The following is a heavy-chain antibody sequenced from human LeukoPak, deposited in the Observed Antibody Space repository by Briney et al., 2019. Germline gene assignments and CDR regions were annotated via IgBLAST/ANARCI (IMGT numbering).Heavy chain of an antibody. J-gene: IGHJ6*02. Sequence: GGSLRLSCAGAGFTFDDSVMHWVRQAPGKGLGWVSTINWNSGNIGYADSVKGRFTISRDNAKNSLFLQMNSLRTEDTALYYCAKGGHPTRYYYGMDVWGQGTTVTVSS. D-gene: IGHD2-15*01. CDR1: GFTFDDSV. CDR3: AKGGHPTRYYYGMDV. CDR2: INWNSGNI. V-gene: IGHV3-9*01.